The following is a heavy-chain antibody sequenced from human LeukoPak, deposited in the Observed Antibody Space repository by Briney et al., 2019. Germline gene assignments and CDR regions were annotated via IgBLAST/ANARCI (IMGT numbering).Heavy chain of an antibody. V-gene: IGHV3-7*01. J-gene: IGHJ4*02. D-gene: IGHD7-27*01. CDR3: ARENWANDY. Sequence: PGXSLRLSCAASGFTFTSYWMTWVRQAPGKGLEWVAKIKKEGSEKYYVDSVKGRFTIYRDNEKNSLYLQMTSLKAEDTAVYYCARENWANDYWGQGTLVTVSS. CDR2: IKKEGSEK. CDR1: GFTFTSYW.